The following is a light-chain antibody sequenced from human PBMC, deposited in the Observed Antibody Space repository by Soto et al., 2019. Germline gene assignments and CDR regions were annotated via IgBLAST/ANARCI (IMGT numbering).Light chain of an antibody. CDR1: QDISNY. CDR3: QQYDNLPYS. J-gene: IGKJ2*01. CDR2: DAS. Sequence: DIQMTQSPSYLSASVGDRVTFTCQASQDISNYLRWYQQKEGKAPKLLIYDASNLETGVPSRFTGSGSGTDFTFTISSLQPEDIGTYYCQQYDNLPYSFGQGTKLEIK. V-gene: IGKV1-33*01.